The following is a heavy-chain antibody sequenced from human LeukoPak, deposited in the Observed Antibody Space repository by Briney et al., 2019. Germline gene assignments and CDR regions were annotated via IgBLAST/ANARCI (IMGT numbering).Heavy chain of an antibody. CDR3: ATNSYGYGRFDY. CDR2: IYYSGST. CDR1: GGSISSYY. Sequence: PSETLSLTCTVSGGSISSYYWSWIRQPPGKGLEWIGYIYYSGSTNYNPSLKSRVTISVDTSKNQFSLKLSSVTAADTAVYYCATNSYGYGRFDYWGQGTLVTVSS. J-gene: IGHJ4*02. V-gene: IGHV4-59*01. D-gene: IGHD5-18*01.